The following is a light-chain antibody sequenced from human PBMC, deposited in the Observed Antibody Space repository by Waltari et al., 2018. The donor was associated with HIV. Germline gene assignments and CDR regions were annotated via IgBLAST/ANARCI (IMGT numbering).Light chain of an antibody. J-gene: IGLJ2*01. CDR1: SSDVGGYNY. CDR3: CSYAGSYSVV. Sequence: QSALTQPRSVSGSPGQSVTISCTGTSSDVGGYNYVSWYQQHPGKAPTLFVYDATMRPSGVPVRFSGSKSGNTASLTISGLQAEDEADYYCCSYAGSYSVVFGGGTKLTVL. V-gene: IGLV2-11*01. CDR2: DAT.